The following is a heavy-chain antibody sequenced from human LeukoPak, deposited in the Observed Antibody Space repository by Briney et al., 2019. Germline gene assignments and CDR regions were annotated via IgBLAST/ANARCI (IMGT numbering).Heavy chain of an antibody. CDR2: INHSGST. Sequence: PSETLSLTCAVYGGSFSGYYWSWIRQPPGKGLEWIGEINHSGSTNYNPSLKSRVTISVDTSKNQFSLKLSSVTAADTAVYYCARHLYSSFDYWGQGTLVTVSS. V-gene: IGHV4-34*01. J-gene: IGHJ4*02. CDR1: GGSFSGYY. D-gene: IGHD6-13*01. CDR3: ARHLYSSFDY.